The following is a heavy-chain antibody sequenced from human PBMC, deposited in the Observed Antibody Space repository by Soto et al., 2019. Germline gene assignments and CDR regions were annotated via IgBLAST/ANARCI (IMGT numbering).Heavy chain of an antibody. CDR3: ARADEDSLYYYYYYGMDV. CDR1: GGTFSSYA. Sequence: SVEVSCKXSGGTFSSYAISWVRQAPGQGLEWMGGIIPIFGTANYAQKFQGRVTITADKSTSTAYMELSSLRSEDTAVYYCARADEDSLYYYYYYGMDVWGQGTTVTVS. J-gene: IGHJ6*02. D-gene: IGHD2-15*01. CDR2: IIPIFGTA. V-gene: IGHV1-69*06.